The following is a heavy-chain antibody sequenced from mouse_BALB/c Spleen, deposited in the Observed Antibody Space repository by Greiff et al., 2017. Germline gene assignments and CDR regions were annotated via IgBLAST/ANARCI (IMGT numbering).Heavy chain of an antibody. CDR2: ILPGSGST. CDR1: GYTFSSYW. Sequence: QVQLKQSGAELMKPGASVKISCKATGYTFSSYWIEWVKQRPGHGLEWIGEILPGSGSTNYNEKFKGKATFTADTSSNTAYMQLSSLTSEDSAVYYCARVYDGYYGGAMDYWGQGTSVTVSS. D-gene: IGHD2-3*01. V-gene: IGHV1-9*01. CDR3: ARVYDGYYGGAMDY. J-gene: IGHJ4*01.